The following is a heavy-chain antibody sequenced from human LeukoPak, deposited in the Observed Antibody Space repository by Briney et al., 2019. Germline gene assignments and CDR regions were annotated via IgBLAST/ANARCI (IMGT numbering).Heavy chain of an antibody. Sequence: SETLSLTCIVSGGSISSSTSYWGWIRQPPGKGLEWIGEINHSGSTNYSPSLKSRVTISVNTSKNQFSLKLSSVTAADTAVYYCAREGIAVAGTRQHFDYWGQGTLVTVSS. CDR1: GGSISSSTSY. CDR2: INHSGST. V-gene: IGHV4-39*07. J-gene: IGHJ4*02. D-gene: IGHD6-19*01. CDR3: AREGIAVAGTRQHFDY.